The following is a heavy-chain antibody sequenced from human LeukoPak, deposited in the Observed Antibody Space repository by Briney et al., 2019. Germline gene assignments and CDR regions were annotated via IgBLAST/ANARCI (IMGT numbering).Heavy chain of an antibody. J-gene: IGHJ4*02. CDR3: TRGPILTGYYDFDY. Sequence: SETLSLTCTVSGGSISSGSYYWSWIRQPPGKGLEWLGYIYFSGSTKYNPSLKSRVTISVDTSKDQFSLKMNSVTAADTAVYYCTRGPILTGYYDFDYWGQGTLVTVSS. CDR2: IYFSGST. CDR1: GGSISSGSYY. V-gene: IGHV4-61*01. D-gene: IGHD3-9*01.